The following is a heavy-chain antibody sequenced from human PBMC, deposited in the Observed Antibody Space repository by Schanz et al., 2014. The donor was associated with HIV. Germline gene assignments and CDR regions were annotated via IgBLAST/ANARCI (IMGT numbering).Heavy chain of an antibody. CDR3: ARILLSSSGWYGGDY. V-gene: IGHV4-59*10. CDR1: GESLSGYY. D-gene: IGHD6-19*01. J-gene: IGHJ4*02. Sequence: QVQLQQWGAGLLKPSETLSLTCAVYGESLSGYYWTWIRQPAGRGLEWIGRVYSGGSSNYNPSLRSRVTISVDTSNNKFSQSLSSVPAADTAVYYCARILLSSSGWYGGDYWGQGTLVIVSS. CDR2: VYSGGSS.